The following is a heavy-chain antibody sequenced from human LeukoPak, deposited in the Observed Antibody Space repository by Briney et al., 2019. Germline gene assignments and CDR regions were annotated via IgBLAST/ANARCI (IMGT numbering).Heavy chain of an antibody. V-gene: IGHV4-61*02. CDR2: IYTSGST. Sequence: PSETLSLTCTVSGGSISSGSYYWSWIRQPAGKGLEWIGRIYTSGSTNYNPSLKSRVTISVDTSKNQFSLKLSSVTAADTAVYYCARSRPGGYSSSLLYWYFDLWGRGTLVTVSS. D-gene: IGHD6-6*01. CDR3: ARSRPGGYSSSLLYWYFDL. CDR1: GGSISSGSYY. J-gene: IGHJ2*01.